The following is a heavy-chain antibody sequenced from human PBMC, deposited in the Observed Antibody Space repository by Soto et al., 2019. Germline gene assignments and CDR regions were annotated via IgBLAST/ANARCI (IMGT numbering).Heavy chain of an antibody. CDR2: MNPNSGNT. V-gene: IGHV1-8*01. J-gene: IGHJ4*02. Sequence: ASVKVSCKAPGYTFSAYDINWVRQAPGQGLEWMGWMNPNSGNTGYAEGFQGRVTLTSNTSISTAYMELSSLNSEDTAMYFCTRPKSSAYNTLDYWGQGTLVTVSS. D-gene: IGHD5-12*01. CDR3: TRPKSSAYNTLDY. CDR1: GYTFSAYD.